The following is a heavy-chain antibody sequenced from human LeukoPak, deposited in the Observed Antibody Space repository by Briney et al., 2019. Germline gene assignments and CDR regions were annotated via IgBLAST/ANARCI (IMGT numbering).Heavy chain of an antibody. CDR2: FDPEDGET. J-gene: IGHJ5*02. CDR1: GYTLTGLS. D-gene: IGHD3-10*01. V-gene: IGHV1-24*01. Sequence: GASVKVSCKVSGYTLTGLSMHWVRQAPGKGLEWMGGFDPEDGETIYAQKFQGRVTMTEDTSTDTAYMELSSLRSEDTAVYYCATGTPRITMVRGVIINGFDPWGQGTLVTVSS. CDR3: ATGTPRITMVRGVIINGFDP.